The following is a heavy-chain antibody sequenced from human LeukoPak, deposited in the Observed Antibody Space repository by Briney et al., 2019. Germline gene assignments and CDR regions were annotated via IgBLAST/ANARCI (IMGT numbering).Heavy chain of an antibody. CDR2: ISYDGSNK. J-gene: IGHJ6*02. V-gene: IGHV3-30*04. Sequence: GGSLRLSCAASGFTFSSYAMHWVRQAPGKGLEWVAVISYDGSNKYYADSVKGRFTISRDNSKNTLYLQMNSLRAEDTAVYYCARDRDCSSTSCYYYYGMDVWGQGTTVTVSS. D-gene: IGHD2-2*01. CDR3: ARDRDCSSTSCYYYYGMDV. CDR1: GFTFSSYA.